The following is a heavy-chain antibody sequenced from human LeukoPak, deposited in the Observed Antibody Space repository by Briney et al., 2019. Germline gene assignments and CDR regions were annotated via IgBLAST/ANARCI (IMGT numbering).Heavy chain of an antibody. CDR3: GKTDIYFNPIAC. V-gene: IGHV4-4*02. CDR2: IHRDGRT. Sequence: SETLSLTCAVSGVSISSSEWWIWVRQPPGQGLEWIGEIHRDGRTRYNPSLKSRVTMSMDYSKNQFSLSVTSVTAADTAIYYCGKTDIYFNPIACWGPGSMVTVSS. J-gene: IGHJ4*02. CDR1: GVSISSSEW. D-gene: IGHD3-9*01.